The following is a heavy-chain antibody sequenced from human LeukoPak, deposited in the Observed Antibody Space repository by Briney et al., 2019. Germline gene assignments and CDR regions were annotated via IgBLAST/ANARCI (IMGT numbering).Heavy chain of an antibody. CDR2: IYSGGST. Sequence: GGSLRLSCAASGFTVSSNYMSWVRQAPGKGLEWVSVIYSGGSTYYADSVKGRFTISRDNSKNTLYLQMNGLRAEDTAVYYCARDGPMVRGVMPYGMDVWGQGTTVTVSS. J-gene: IGHJ6*02. CDR3: ARDGPMVRGVMPYGMDV. D-gene: IGHD3-10*01. CDR1: GFTVSSNY. V-gene: IGHV3-66*02.